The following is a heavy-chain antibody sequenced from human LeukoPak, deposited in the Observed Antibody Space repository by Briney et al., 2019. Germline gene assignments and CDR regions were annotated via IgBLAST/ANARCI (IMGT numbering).Heavy chain of an antibody. D-gene: IGHD3-3*01. CDR3: ARDRARLTIFGVVTSYYYYYYMDV. V-gene: IGHV1-18*01. J-gene: IGHJ6*03. CDR1: GYTFTSYG. Sequence: EASVKVSCKASGYTFTSYGISWVRQAPGQGLEWMGWISAYNGNTNYAQKLQGRVTMTTDTSTSTAYMELRSLRSDDTAVYYCARDRARLTIFGVVTSYYYYYYMDVWGKGTTVTVSS. CDR2: ISAYNGNT.